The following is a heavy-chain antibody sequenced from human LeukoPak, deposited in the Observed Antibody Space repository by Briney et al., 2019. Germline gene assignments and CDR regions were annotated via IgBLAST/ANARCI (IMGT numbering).Heavy chain of an antibody. CDR3: AKGFHTYGELSFDV. CDR2: VSGGASNS. V-gene: IGHV3-23*01. CDR1: GFTFSNYA. D-gene: IGHD4-17*01. Sequence: GGSLRLSCAAPGFTFSNYAMSWVRQAPGKGLEWVSTVSGGASNSYYADSVKGRFTISRDNSKTTLYLQMNSLRADDTAVYYCAKGFHTYGELSFDVWGQGTLVAVSS. J-gene: IGHJ4*02.